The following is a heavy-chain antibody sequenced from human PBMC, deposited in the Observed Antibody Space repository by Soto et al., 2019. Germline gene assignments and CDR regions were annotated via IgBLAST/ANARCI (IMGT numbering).Heavy chain of an antibody. CDR1: GFTFSTYS. J-gene: IGHJ5*02. D-gene: IGHD3-22*01. V-gene: IGHV3-48*04. CDR3: ARPYPTMSWFVL. CDR2: ISSSGSTI. Sequence: PGGSLRLSCAASGFTFSTYSMNWIRQAPGKGLEWVSYISSSGSTIYYADSVKGRFTISRDNAKNSLYLQMNSLRAEDTAVYYCARPYPTMSWFVLWGQGTLVTVSS.